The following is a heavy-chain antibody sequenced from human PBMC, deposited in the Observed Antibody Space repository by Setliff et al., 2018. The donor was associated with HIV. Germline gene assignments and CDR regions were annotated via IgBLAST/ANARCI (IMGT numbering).Heavy chain of an antibody. CDR3: ARGGIGSSSWRQLDY. Sequence: ASVKVSCKAIGGTFSSYAISWVRQAPGQGLEWMGGIIPILSTPNYAQKFQGRVTMTTDTSTSTAYMELRSLRSDDTAVYYCARGGIGSSSWRQLDYWGQGTLVTVSS. CDR2: IIPILSTP. J-gene: IGHJ4*02. D-gene: IGHD6-13*01. CDR1: GGTFSSYA. V-gene: IGHV1-69*05.